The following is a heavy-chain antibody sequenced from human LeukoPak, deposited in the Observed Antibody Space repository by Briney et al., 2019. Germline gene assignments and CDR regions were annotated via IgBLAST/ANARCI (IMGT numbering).Heavy chain of an antibody. CDR2: ISDIGSI. J-gene: IGHJ4*02. Sequence: SETLSLTYTVSGGSISSYYWSWIRQPPGKGLEWIAYISDIGSINYNPSLKSRVTISLDTSKNQFSLKLSSVTAADTAVYYCAGHHPRNTVDFWGQGTLVTVSS. V-gene: IGHV4-59*08. CDR1: GGSISSYY. CDR3: AGHHPRNTVDF. D-gene: IGHD2/OR15-2a*01.